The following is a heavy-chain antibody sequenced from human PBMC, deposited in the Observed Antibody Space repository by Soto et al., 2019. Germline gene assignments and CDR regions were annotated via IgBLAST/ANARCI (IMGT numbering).Heavy chain of an antibody. Sequence: EVQLLESGGALVSPGGPLRLPGAASGFTFTSYPMTWVRQPPGRGREWVSTISRSGDSTYYRDSVKGRFTISRDNSKNTVYLQMNSLRAEDTAGYYCAKTDKFNPQSSGWANRFDYWGQGTLVTVSS. CDR3: AKTDKFNPQSSGWANRFDY. V-gene: IGHV3-23*01. CDR1: GFTFTSYP. CDR2: ISRSGDST. D-gene: IGHD6-19*01. J-gene: IGHJ4*02.